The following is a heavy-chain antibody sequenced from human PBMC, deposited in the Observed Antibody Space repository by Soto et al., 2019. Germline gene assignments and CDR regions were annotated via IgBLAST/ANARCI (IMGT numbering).Heavy chain of an antibody. J-gene: IGHJ6*02. CDR3: ARERWIQLYAFYYYYGMDV. CDR1: GGSISSYY. CDR2: IYYSGST. D-gene: IGHD5-18*01. V-gene: IGHV4-59*01. Sequence: SETLSLTCTVSGGSISSYYWSWIRQPPGKGLEWIGYIYYSGSTNYNPSLKSRVTISVDMSKNQFSLKLSSVTAADTAVYYCARERWIQLYAFYYYYGMDVWGQGTTVTVSS.